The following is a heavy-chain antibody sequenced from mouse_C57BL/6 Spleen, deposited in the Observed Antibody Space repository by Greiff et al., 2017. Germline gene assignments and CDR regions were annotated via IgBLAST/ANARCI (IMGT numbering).Heavy chain of an antibody. Sequence: EVQVVESGGGLVKPGGSLKLSCAASGFTFSDYGMHWVRQAPEKGLEWVAYISSGSSTIYYADTVKGRFTISRDNAKNTLFLQMTSLRSEDTAMYYCARSGTTVVANWYFDVWGTGTTVTVSS. CDR3: ARSGTTVVANWYFDV. CDR1: GFTFSDYG. D-gene: IGHD1-1*01. CDR2: ISSGSSTI. J-gene: IGHJ1*03. V-gene: IGHV5-17*01.